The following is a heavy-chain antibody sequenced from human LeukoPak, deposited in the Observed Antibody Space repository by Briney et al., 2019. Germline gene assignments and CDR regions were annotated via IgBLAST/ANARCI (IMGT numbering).Heavy chain of an antibody. CDR3: AKDHRPDDYGDYVDAFDI. CDR2: IRYDGSNK. J-gene: IGHJ3*02. Sequence: GGSLRLSCAASGFTFSSYGMHWVRHAPGKGLEWVAFIRYDGSNKYYADSVKGRFTISRDNSKNTLYLQMNSLRAEDTAVYYCAKDHRPDDYGDYVDAFDIWGQGTMVTVSS. D-gene: IGHD4-17*01. V-gene: IGHV3-30*02. CDR1: GFTFSSYG.